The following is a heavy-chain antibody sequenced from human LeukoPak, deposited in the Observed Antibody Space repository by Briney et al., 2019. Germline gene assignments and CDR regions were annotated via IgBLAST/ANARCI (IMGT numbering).Heavy chain of an antibody. CDR3: ARGSRGTVVVAASAFDI. D-gene: IGHD2-15*01. CDR2: IYYSGST. J-gene: IGHJ3*02. V-gene: IGHV4-39*07. CDR1: GGSISSSSDY. Sequence: SETLSLTCTVSGGSISSSSDYWGWIRQPPGKGLEWIGSIYYSGSTYYNPSLKSRVTISVDTSKNQFSLKLSSVTAADTAVYYCARGSRGTVVVAASAFDIWGQGTFVTVSS.